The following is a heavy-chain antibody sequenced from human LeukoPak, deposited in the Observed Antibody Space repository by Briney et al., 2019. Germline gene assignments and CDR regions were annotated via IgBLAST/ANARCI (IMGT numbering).Heavy chain of an antibody. V-gene: IGHV7-4-1*02. D-gene: IGHD2-15*01. CDR2: INTNTGNP. Sequence: ASVKVSCKASGYTFTSYAMNWVRQAPGQGLEWMGWINTNTGNPTYAQGFTGRFVFSLDTSVSTAYLQISSLKAEDTAVYYCAREECSGGSCYFGPNLNWFDPWGQGTLVTVSS. CDR1: GYTFTSYA. CDR3: AREECSGGSCYFGPNLNWFDP. J-gene: IGHJ5*02.